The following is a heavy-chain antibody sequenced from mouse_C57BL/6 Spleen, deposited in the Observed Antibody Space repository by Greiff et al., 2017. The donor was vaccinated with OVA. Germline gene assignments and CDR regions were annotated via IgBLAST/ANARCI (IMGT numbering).Heavy chain of an antibody. J-gene: IGHJ1*03. CDR2: IYPGDGDT. D-gene: IGHD1-1*01. Sequence: QVQLQQSGPELVKPGASVKISCKASGYAFSSSWMNWVKQRPGKGLEWIGRIYPGDGDTNYNGKLKGKGTLTADKSSSTAYMQLSSLTSEDSAVYFCARSPIYGSSYRGYFDVWGTGTTVTVSS. CDR1: GYAFSSSW. V-gene: IGHV1-82*01. CDR3: ARSPIYGSSYRGYFDV.